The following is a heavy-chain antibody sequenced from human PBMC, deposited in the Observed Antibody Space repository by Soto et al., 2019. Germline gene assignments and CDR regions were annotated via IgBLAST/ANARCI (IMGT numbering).Heavy chain of an antibody. CDR2: IYWDDDK. CDR3: AHSRYYGSWHLYYSDY. Sequence: QITLKESGPTLVKPTQTLTLTCTFSGFSLSTSEVGVGWIRQPPGKALEWLALIYWDDDKRYSPSLKSRLTITTDTSKNQVVLTMANMDPVDTATYYCAHSRYYGSWHLYYSDYWGQGTLVTVSS. D-gene: IGHD3-10*01. J-gene: IGHJ4*02. V-gene: IGHV2-5*02. CDR1: GFSLSTSEVG.